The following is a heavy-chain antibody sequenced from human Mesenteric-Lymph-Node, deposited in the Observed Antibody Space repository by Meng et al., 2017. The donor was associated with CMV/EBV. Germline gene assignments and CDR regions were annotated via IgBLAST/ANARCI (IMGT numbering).Heavy chain of an antibody. Sequence: ASLKVSCKASGYTFTSYGISWVRQAPGQGLEWMGWISAYNGNTNYAQKLQGRVTMTTDTSTSTAYMELRSLRSDDTAVYYCARDRYCSSTSCYLGTTQFDPWGQGTPVTVSS. CDR3: ARDRYCSSTSCYLGTTQFDP. CDR2: ISAYNGNT. CDR1: GYTFTSYG. V-gene: IGHV1-18*01. D-gene: IGHD2-2*01. J-gene: IGHJ5*02.